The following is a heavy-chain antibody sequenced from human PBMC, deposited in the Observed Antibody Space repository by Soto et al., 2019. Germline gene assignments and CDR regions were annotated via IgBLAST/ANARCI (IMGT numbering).Heavy chain of an antibody. Sequence: QVQLVQSGAEVKKPGASVKVSCKASGYTFSRSGISWVRQAPGQGLEWMGWINGYNGNTNYTQKMQGRITMTTDTPTSTAYMELRSPRSDDTAVYYCARMGDVPYYYYGMDAWGQGTTVIVSS. CDR2: INGYNGNT. D-gene: IGHD3-16*01. CDR3: ARMGDVPYYYYGMDA. J-gene: IGHJ6*02. CDR1: GYTFSRSG. V-gene: IGHV1-18*01.